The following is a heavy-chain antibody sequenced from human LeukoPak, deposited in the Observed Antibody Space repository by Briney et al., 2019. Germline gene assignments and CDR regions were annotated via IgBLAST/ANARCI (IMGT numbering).Heavy chain of an antibody. D-gene: IGHD5-24*01. CDR1: GGSFSGYY. CDR3: ARDKVEMATNDAFDI. CDR2: INHSGST. Sequence: SETLSLTCAVYGGSFSGYYWNWIRQPPGKGLEWIGEINHSGSTYYNPSLKSRVTISVDTSKNQFSLKLSSVTAADTAVYYCARDKVEMATNDAFDIWGQGTMVTVSS. J-gene: IGHJ3*02. V-gene: IGHV4-34*01.